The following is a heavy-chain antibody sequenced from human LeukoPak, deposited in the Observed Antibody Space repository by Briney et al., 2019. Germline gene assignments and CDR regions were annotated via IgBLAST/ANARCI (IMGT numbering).Heavy chain of an antibody. CDR3: ARDITVTMSGHAY. CDR2: IFTHNGHT. V-gene: IGHV1-18*01. Sequence: ASVKVSCKASGYAFSRYGISWVRQAPGPGLEWMGWIFTHNGHTNYAQKHQGRVTMTTDTFTSTAYMELRSLRSDDTAVYYCARDITVTMSGHAYWGQGTLVTVSS. J-gene: IGHJ4*02. CDR1: GYAFSRYG. D-gene: IGHD4/OR15-4a*01.